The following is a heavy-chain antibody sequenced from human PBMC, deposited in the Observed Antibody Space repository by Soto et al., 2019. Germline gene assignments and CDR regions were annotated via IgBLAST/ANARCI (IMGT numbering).Heavy chain of an antibody. CDR2: ISDDGSQK. D-gene: IGHD6-19*01. J-gene: IGHJ4*02. CDR3: AKEAPGGWHFFDT. CDR1: GFTFRTYG. Sequence: SCKASGFTFRTYGMHWVRQAPGKGLEWVAFISDDGSQKYYGDSVKGRFTISRDNSKNTLSLRMISLRTEDTSVYYCAKEAPGGWHFFDTWGQGTLVTVSS. V-gene: IGHV3-30*18.